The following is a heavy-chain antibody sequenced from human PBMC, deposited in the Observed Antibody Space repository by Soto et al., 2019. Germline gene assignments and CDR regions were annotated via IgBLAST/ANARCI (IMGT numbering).Heavy chain of an antibody. CDR1: GFTFSDFG. V-gene: IGHV3-23*01. CDR2: VNNDGRNT. CDR3: AXXXXXXXSLFDY. J-gene: IGHJ4*02. Sequence: EVQLLESGGDLVQSGGSLRLSCEASGFTFSDFGMSWVRQIPGKGLELVSTVNNDGRNTHYADSVEGRFTISRDNSKNTLYLQMGXLXAEDXXXXXCAXXXXXXXSLFDYWGQGTLVTVSS.